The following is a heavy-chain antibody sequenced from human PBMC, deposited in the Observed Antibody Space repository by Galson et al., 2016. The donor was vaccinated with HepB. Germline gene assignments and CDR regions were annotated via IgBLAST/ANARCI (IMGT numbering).Heavy chain of an antibody. CDR1: GFNFNDAW. CDR3: TTGVTGGEAS. J-gene: IGHJ4*02. CDR2: IKSKSSGGTA. D-gene: IGHD1-20*01. V-gene: IGHV3-15*01. Sequence: SLRLSCATSGFNFNDAWLSWVRQGSGKGPEWVGRIKSKSSGGTADYGAPVKGRFTISRDDSKKTLYLQMNSLETEDTGTYYCTTGVTGGEASWGQGTPVTVSS.